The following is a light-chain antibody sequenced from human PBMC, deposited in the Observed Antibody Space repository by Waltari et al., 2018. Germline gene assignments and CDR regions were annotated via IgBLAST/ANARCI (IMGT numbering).Light chain of an antibody. CDR2: KAS. CDR1: QDVITW. V-gene: IGKV1-5*03. CDR3: QQYNSYSTT. Sequence: DIQMTQFPSTLSASVGDGVTVNCRASQDVITWLAWYQQKPGKAPKLLIFKASSLESGVPSRFSGSGSGTEFTLTISSLQPDDFATYYCQQYNSYSTTFGPGTKVEVK. J-gene: IGKJ3*01.